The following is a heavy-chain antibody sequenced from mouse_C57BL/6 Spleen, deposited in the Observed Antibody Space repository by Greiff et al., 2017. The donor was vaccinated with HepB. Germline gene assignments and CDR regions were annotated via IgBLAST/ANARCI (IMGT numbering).Heavy chain of an antibody. J-gene: IGHJ2*01. CDR1: GYTFTDYE. Sequence: VKLQQSGAELVRPGASVTLSCKASGYTFTDYEMHWVKQTPVHGLEWIGAIDPETGGTAYNQKFKGKAILTADKSSSTAYMELRSLTSEDSAVYYCTRAELGHFDYWGQGTTLTVSS. CDR2: IDPETGGT. CDR3: TRAELGHFDY. V-gene: IGHV1-15*01. D-gene: IGHD4-1*01.